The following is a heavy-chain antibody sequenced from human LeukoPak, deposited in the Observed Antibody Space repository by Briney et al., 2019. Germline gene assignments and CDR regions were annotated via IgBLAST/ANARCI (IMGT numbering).Heavy chain of an antibody. CDR2: TYYRSKWYN. J-gene: IGHJ5*02. CDR1: GDSVSSNSAA. Sequence: QTLSLTCAISGDSVSSNSAAWNWIRQSPSRGLEWLGRTYYRSKWYNDYAVSVKSRITINPDTSKNQFSLQLSSVTAADTAVYYCARGAYSSAHHNWFDPWGQGTLVTVSS. V-gene: IGHV6-1*01. D-gene: IGHD6-19*01. CDR3: ARGAYSSAHHNWFDP.